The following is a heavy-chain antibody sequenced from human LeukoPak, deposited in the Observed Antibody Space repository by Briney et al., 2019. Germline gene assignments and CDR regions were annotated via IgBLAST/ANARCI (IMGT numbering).Heavy chain of an antibody. CDR1: GFMFSSNW. V-gene: IGHV3-7*03. D-gene: IGHD1-14*01. CDR3: AKEGRSLKPS. J-gene: IGHJ5*02. Sequence: GGSLRLSCAASGFMFSSNWMSWVRLAPGKGLEWVANIKEDGTETYYVDSVKGRFTISRDNAKNSLYLQMNSLRVEDTAVYYCAKEGRSLKPSWDQGPLVTVSS. CDR2: IKEDGTET.